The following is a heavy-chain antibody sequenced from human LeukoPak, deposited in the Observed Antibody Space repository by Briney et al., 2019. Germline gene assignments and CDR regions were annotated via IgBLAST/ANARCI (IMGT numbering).Heavy chain of an antibody. CDR2: IYSSGST. J-gene: IGHJ3*02. D-gene: IGHD3-16*01. CDR1: GGSISSYY. CDR3: ARSFRYAFDI. Sequence: SETLSLTCTVSGGSISSYYWSWMRQPPGKGQEGIGYIYSSGSTNYNPSLKSRVTISVDTSKNQFSLKLSSVTAADTAVYYCARSFRYAFDIWGQGTMVTVSS. V-gene: IGHV4-59*01.